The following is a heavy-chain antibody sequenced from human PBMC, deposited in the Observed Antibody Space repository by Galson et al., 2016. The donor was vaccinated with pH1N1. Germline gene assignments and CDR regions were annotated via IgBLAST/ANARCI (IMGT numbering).Heavy chain of an antibody. V-gene: IGHV3-9*01. CDR3: AKVTSFLCGAFDI. D-gene: IGHD2/OR15-2a*01. CDR2: ISWNSGSI. J-gene: IGHJ3*02. Sequence: SLRLSCAASGFTFDDYAMHWVRQAPGKGLEWVSGISWNSGSIGYADSVKGRFSISRDNAKNSLYLQMNSLRAEDTALYYCAKVTSFLCGAFDIWGQGTMVTASS. CDR1: GFTFDDYA.